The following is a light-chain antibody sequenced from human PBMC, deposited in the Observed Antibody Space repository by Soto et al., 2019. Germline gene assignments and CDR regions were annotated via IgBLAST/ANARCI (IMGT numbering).Light chain of an antibody. Sequence: DIQMTQSPSAMSASVGDRVTITCRASQGISDYLAWFQQKPGQGPKRLIYGASNLQSGVPPRFSGSGSATEFTLTITNVPPEDIATYYCLQHNAYPFTFGQGTKLEIK. CDR1: QGISDY. J-gene: IGKJ2*01. V-gene: IGKV1-17*03. CDR3: LQHNAYPFT. CDR2: GAS.